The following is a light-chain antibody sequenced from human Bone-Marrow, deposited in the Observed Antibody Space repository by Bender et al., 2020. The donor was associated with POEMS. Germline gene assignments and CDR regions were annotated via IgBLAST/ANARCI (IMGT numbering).Light chain of an antibody. Sequence: QSALTQPASVSGSPGQSITISCTGTSSNVGNYNLVSWYQQYPGKAPKLIIYEVSQRPSGVSNRFSGSRSGTSASLAISGLQSEDEADYYCAVWDDSLNGWVFGGGTKLTVL. CDR3: AVWDDSLNGWV. V-gene: IGLV2-14*02. CDR1: SSNVGNYNL. CDR2: EVS. J-gene: IGLJ3*02.